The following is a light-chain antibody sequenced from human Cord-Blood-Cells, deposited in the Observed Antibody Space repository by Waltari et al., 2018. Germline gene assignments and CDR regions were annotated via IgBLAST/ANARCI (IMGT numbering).Light chain of an antibody. CDR1: QSVSSTY. CDR2: GAS. J-gene: IGKJ1*01. Sequence: EIVLTHPQGPRSFSPGERATPPCRASQSVSSTYVAWYQQKPGQAPRLLIYGASSRATGIPDRFSGSGSGTDFTLTISRLEPEDFAVYYCQQYGSSPQTFGQGTKVEIK. V-gene: IGKV3-20*01. CDR3: QQYGSSPQT.